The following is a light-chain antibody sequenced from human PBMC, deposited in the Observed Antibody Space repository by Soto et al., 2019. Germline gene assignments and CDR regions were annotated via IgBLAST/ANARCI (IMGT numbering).Light chain of an antibody. CDR1: QSVSSN. CDR3: QQYYSTPWT. CDR2: GAS. J-gene: IGKJ1*01. V-gene: IGKV3-15*01. Sequence: EIVMTQSPATLSVSAGERATLSCRASQSVSSNLAWYQQKPGQAPRLLIYGASTRATDIPDRFSGSGSGTDFTLTISSLKAEDVAVYYCQQYYSTPWTFGQGTKVDIK.